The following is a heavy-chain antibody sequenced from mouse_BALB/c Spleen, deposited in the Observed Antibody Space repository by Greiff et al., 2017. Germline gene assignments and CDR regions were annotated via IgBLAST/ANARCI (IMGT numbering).Heavy chain of an antibody. CDR2: IYPGNSDT. V-gene: IGHV1-5*01. CDR1: GYTFTSYW. J-gene: IGHJ4*01. Sequence: EVQLQQSGTVLARPGASVKMSCKASGYTFTSYWMHWVKQRPGQGLEWIGAIYPGNSDTSYNQKFKGKAKLTAVTSTSTAYMELSSLTNEDSAVYYCSRYSNSYYAMDYWGQGTSVTVSS. CDR3: SRYSNSYYAMDY. D-gene: IGHD2-5*01.